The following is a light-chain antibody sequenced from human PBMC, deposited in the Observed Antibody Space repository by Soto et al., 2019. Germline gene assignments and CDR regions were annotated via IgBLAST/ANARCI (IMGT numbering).Light chain of an antibody. V-gene: IGKV1-5*01. Sequence: DIQMTQSPSTLSASVGDRVTITCRASQSISSWLAWYQQKPGKAPKLLIYDASSLESGVPSRFSGSGSGADFTLTISSLQPDDFGTYYCQQYTSYYTFGQGTKLEIK. CDR3: QQYTSYYT. CDR2: DAS. CDR1: QSISSW. J-gene: IGKJ2*01.